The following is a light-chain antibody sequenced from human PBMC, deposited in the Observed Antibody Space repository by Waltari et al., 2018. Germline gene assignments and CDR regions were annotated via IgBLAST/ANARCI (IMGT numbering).Light chain of an antibody. V-gene: IGKV3-15*01. CDR1: QSVSSS. CDR3: QQYNNWPPA. CDR2: GAS. J-gene: IGKJ1*01. Sequence: EIVMTQSPATLSVSAGERATLSCRASQSVSSSLAWYQQKPGQAPSLLIYGASTRATGIPARFSGSGSGTEFTLTISSLQSEDFAVYYCQQYNNWPPAFGQGTKVEIK.